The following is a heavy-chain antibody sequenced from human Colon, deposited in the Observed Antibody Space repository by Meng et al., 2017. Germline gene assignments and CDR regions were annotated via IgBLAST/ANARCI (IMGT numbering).Heavy chain of an antibody. J-gene: IGHJ4*02. V-gene: IGHV4-4*02. CDR1: GGSISSSNW. CDR3: ASFPTPGKQWLVTDY. CDR2: FYDSGST. Sequence: SGPGLGRPAGALSLTCGGSGGSISSSNWWCVVRQPPGKGLEWIGEFYDSGSTIYNPALKSRVTISVAKSKNQFSMTMSSVTAAYTAVYYCASFPTPGKQWLVTDYWGQGTLVTVSS. D-gene: IGHD6-19*01.